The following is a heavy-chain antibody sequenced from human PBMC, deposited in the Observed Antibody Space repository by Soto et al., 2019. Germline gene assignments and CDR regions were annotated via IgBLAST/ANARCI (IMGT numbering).Heavy chain of an antibody. Sequence: PSETVSLTCTVSGYSATPVGAYWTWIRLPPGKGLEWLGYFFYSGSTNYDPSLTDRVAISLRKSKSQFSLTVRSLTAADTAVYFCARGGGNWKPKHAFGGRGSQVTAPQ. CDR2: FFYSGST. CDR1: GYSATPVGAY. CDR3: ARGGGNWKPKHAF. D-gene: IGHD3-16*01. J-gene: IGHJ1*01. V-gene: IGHV4-61*08.